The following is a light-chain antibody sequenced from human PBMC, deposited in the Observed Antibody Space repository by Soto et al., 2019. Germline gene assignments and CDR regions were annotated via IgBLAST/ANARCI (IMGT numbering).Light chain of an antibody. CDR1: QSISSY. J-gene: IGKJ1*01. V-gene: IGKV1-39*01. CDR2: AAS. Sequence: DVPMTQSPSSLSASVGDRVTITCRASQSISSYLNWYQWKPGKAPKLLIYAASSLQSGVRSRLSGSGSGTDYALTISSLQPEDFATYYFQQSLSTSWTVGQGTKVEIK. CDR3: QQSLSTSWT.